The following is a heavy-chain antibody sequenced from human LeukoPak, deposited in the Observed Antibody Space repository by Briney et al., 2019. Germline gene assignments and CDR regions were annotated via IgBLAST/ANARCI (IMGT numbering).Heavy chain of an antibody. V-gene: IGHV3-30*04. CDR3: ARDLYGSGSPTLYYYGMDV. CDR2: ISYDGSNK. D-gene: IGHD3-10*01. CDR1: EFTFSSYA. J-gene: IGHJ6*02. Sequence: GGSLRLSCAASEFTFSSYAMHWVRQAPGKGLEWVAVISYDGSNKYYADSVKGRFTISRDNSKNTLYLQMNSLRAEDTAVYYCARDLYGSGSPTLYYYGMDVWGQGTTVTVSS.